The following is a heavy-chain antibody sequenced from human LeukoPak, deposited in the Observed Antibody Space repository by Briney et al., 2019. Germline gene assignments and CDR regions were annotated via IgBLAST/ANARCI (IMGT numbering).Heavy chain of an antibody. CDR3: ASHNYSGSPLPLDY. J-gene: IGHJ4*02. CDR1: GFTFSNYW. V-gene: IGHV3-7*01. D-gene: IGHD4-23*01. CDR2: IKQDGSEK. Sequence: PGGSLRLSCAVSGFTFSNYWMTWFRQTPGKGLEWVASIKQDGSEKYYVDSVKGRFTISRDNAKNSLYLQMNSLRAEDTAVYYCASHNYSGSPLPLDYWGQGTLVTVSS.